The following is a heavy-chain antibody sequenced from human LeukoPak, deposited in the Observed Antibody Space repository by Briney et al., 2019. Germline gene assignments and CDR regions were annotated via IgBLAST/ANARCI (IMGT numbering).Heavy chain of an antibody. CDR1: GFTVSSNY. Sequence: GSLRLSCAASGFTVSSNYMSWVRQAPGKGLEWVSVIYSGGRTYYGDSVKGRFTFSRDNSKNTLYLQMNSLRAEDTAVYYCAKAESYRANWFDPWGQGTLVTVSS. D-gene: IGHD1-26*01. J-gene: IGHJ5*02. CDR2: IYSGGRT. CDR3: AKAESYRANWFDP. V-gene: IGHV3-53*01.